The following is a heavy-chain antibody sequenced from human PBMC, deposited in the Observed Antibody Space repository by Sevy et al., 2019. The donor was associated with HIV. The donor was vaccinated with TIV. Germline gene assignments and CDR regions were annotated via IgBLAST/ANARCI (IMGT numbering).Heavy chain of an antibody. CDR2: IIPILGIA. CDR1: GGTFSSYA. J-gene: IGHJ6*03. Sequence: ASVKVSCKASGGTFSSYAISWVRQAPGQGLEWMGGIIPILGIANYAQKFQGRVTITADKSTSTAYMELSSLRSEDTAVYYCARDRAASGLLGYYYYYMDVWGKGTTVTVSS. D-gene: IGHD3-22*01. V-gene: IGHV1-69*10. CDR3: ARDRAASGLLGYYYYYMDV.